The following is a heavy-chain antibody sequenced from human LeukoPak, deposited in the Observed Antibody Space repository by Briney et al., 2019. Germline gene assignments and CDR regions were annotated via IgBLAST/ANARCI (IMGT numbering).Heavy chain of an antibody. CDR1: GGSFSGYY. CDR3: AKDSHDDYYDSSDTNWFDP. J-gene: IGHJ5*02. V-gene: IGHV4-34*01. D-gene: IGHD3-22*01. CDR2: INHSGST. Sequence: SETLSLTCAVYGGSFSGYYWSWIRQPPGKGLEWIGEINHSGSTNYNPSLKSRVTISVDTSKNQFSLKLSSVTAADTAVYYCAKDSHDDYYDSSDTNWFDPWGQGTLVTVSS.